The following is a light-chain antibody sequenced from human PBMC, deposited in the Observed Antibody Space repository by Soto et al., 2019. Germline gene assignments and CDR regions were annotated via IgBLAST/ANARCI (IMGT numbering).Light chain of an antibody. CDR1: SSDVGGYNY. V-gene: IGLV2-11*01. Sequence: QSGLTQPRSVSASPGQSVAISGTGTSSDVGGYNYVSWYQQHPGKAPKLMIYDVSKRPSGVPDRFSGSKSGNTASLTISGLQAEDEADYYCCSYAGGPYVFGTGTKVTVL. CDR2: DVS. CDR3: CSYAGGPYV. J-gene: IGLJ1*01.